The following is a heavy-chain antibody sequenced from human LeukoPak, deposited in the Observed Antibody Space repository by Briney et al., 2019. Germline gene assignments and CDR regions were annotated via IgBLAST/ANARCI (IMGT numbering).Heavy chain of an antibody. D-gene: IGHD6-19*01. J-gene: IGHJ4*02. CDR1: GYTFTSYD. CDR3: ARGSPSQWLAEMTDY. V-gene: IGHV1-8*01. CDR2: MNPNSGNT. Sequence: ASVKVSCKASGYTFTSYDINWVRLATGQGLEWMGWMNPNSGNTGYAQKFQGRVTMTRNTSISTAYMELSSLRSEDTAVYYCARGSPSQWLAEMTDYWGQGTLVTVSS.